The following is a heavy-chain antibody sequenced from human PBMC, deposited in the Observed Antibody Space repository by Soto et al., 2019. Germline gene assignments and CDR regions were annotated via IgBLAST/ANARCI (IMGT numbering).Heavy chain of an antibody. Sequence: PGESLKISCKGSGYSFTSYWIGWVRQMPGKGLEWMGIIYPGDSDTRYSPSFQGQVTISADKSITTAYLQWSSLKASDTAIYYCARQNGGGYYYYGVDVWGQGTTVTVSS. CDR3: ARQNGGGYYYYGVDV. CDR2: IYPGDSDT. J-gene: IGHJ6*02. CDR1: GYSFTSYW. V-gene: IGHV5-51*01. D-gene: IGHD2-8*01.